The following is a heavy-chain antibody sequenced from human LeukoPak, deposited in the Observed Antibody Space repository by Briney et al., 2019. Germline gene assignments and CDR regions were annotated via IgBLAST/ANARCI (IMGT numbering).Heavy chain of an antibody. Sequence: SAKASCKASGGTFSSYAISWVRQAPGQGLEWMGRIIPIFGTANYAQKFQGRVTITTDESTSTAYMELSSLRSEDTAVYYCARDQYSSGWYGDYWGQGTLVTVSS. D-gene: IGHD6-19*01. V-gene: IGHV1-69*05. J-gene: IGHJ4*02. CDR2: IIPIFGTA. CDR1: GGTFSSYA. CDR3: ARDQYSSGWYGDY.